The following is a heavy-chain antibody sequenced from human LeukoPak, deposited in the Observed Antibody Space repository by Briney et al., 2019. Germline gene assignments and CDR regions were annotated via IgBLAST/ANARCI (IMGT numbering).Heavy chain of an antibody. D-gene: IGHD3-3*01. CDR1: EGTFSSYA. J-gene: IGHJ4*02. CDR2: IIPIFGTA. Sequence: SVKVSCKASEGTFSSYAISWVRQAPGQGLEWMGGIIPIFGTANYAQKFQGRVTITADESTSTAYMELSSLRSEDTAVYYCARGERKYDFWSPYWGQGTLVTVSS. V-gene: IGHV1-69*13. CDR3: ARGERKYDFWSPY.